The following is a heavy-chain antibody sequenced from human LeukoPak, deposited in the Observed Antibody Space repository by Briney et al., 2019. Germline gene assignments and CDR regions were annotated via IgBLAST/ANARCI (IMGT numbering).Heavy chain of an antibody. V-gene: IGHV4-4*07. J-gene: IGHJ5*02. D-gene: IGHD2-15*01. CDR3: VRLYCTGGTCYEET. Sequence: SETLSLTCTVSGGSISSYYWSWIRQPAGKGLEWIGRIYTSGSTNYNPSLKSRVSISVDTSKNQFSLKLSSVTAADTAVYYCVRLYCTGGTCYEETWGQGTLVTVSS. CDR2: IYTSGST. CDR1: GGSISSYY.